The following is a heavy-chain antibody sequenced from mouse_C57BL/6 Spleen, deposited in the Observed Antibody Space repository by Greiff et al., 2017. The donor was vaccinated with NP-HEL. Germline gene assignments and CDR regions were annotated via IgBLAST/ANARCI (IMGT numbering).Heavy chain of an antibody. Sequence: EVMLVESEGGLVQPGSSMKLSCTASGFTFSDYYMAWVRQVPEKGLEWVANINYDGSSTYYLDSLKSRFIISRDNAKNILYLQMSSLKSEDTATYYCARTSNSYAMDYWGQGTSVTVSS. CDR1: GFTFSDYY. CDR3: ARTSNSYAMDY. V-gene: IGHV5-16*01. CDR2: INYDGSST. D-gene: IGHD2-5*01. J-gene: IGHJ4*01.